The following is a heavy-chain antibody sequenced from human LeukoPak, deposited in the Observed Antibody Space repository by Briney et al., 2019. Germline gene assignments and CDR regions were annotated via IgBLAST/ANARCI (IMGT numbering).Heavy chain of an antibody. D-gene: IGHD2-2*01. CDR2: INHSGST. Sequence: SETLSLTCAVYGGSFSGYYWSWIRQPPGKGLEWIGEINHSGSTNYNPSLKSRVTISVDTSKNQFSLKLSSVTAADTAVYNCARFPYQLLEINWFDPWGQGTLVTVSS. V-gene: IGHV4-34*01. J-gene: IGHJ5*02. CDR1: GGSFSGYY. CDR3: ARFPYQLLEINWFDP.